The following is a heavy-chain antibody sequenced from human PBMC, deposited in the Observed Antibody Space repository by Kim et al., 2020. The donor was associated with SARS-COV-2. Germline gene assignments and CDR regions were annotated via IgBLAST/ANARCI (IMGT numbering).Heavy chain of an antibody. Sequence: SETLSLTCAVYGGSFSGYYWSWIRQPPGKGLEWIGEINHSGSTNYNPSLKSRVTISVDTSKNQFSLKLSSVTAADTAVYYCARGTGYCTNGVCYLDYWGQGTLVTVSS. D-gene: IGHD2-8*01. J-gene: IGHJ4*02. V-gene: IGHV4-34*01. CDR2: INHSGST. CDR3: ARGTGYCTNGVCYLDY. CDR1: GGSFSGYY.